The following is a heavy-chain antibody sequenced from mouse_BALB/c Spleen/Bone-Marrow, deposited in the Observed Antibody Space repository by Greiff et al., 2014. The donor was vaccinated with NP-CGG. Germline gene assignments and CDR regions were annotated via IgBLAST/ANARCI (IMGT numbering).Heavy chain of an antibody. V-gene: IGHV1-54*01. CDR3: ARYDGYFDY. D-gene: IGHD2-3*01. CDR1: GYAFTDYL. CDR2: INPGSGST. Sequence: QVQLQQSGAELVRPGTSVKVSCKASGYAFTDYLMEWLKQRPGQGLEWIGVINPGSGSTSYNEKFKDKATLTAGKSSSTAYMQLSSLTSDDSAVYFCARYDGYFDYWGQGTILTVSS. J-gene: IGHJ2*01.